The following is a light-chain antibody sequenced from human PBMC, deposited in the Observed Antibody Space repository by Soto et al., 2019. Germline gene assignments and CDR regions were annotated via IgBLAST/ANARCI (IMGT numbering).Light chain of an antibody. CDR1: SSDVGGYNC. V-gene: IGLV2-14*01. Sequence: QSALTQPASVSGSPGQSITISCTGTSSDVGGYNCVSWYQHHPGKAPKLMIYEVTNRPSGVSIRFSGSKSGNTASLTISGLQAEDEADYYCSSYTSSSTLLFGTGTKVTVL. J-gene: IGLJ1*01. CDR2: EVT. CDR3: SSYTSSSTLL.